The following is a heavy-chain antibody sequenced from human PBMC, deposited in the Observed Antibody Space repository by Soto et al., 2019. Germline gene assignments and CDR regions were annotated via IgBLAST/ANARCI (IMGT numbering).Heavy chain of an antibody. D-gene: IGHD3-16*01. CDR1: GDTFSSYS. V-gene: IGHV1-69*08. CDR2: IIPMVGTP. Sequence: QAQLVQSGAEVKRPGSSVKVSCKASGDTFSSYSISWVRQAPGQGLEWMGRIIPMVGTPNYAQKFQGRVTFSADKSTSTAYMVLNSLISDDTAVYYSATDGGSTSSSAYNYFMDVWGKGTPVTVSS. CDR3: ATDGGSTSSSAYNYFMDV. J-gene: IGHJ6*03.